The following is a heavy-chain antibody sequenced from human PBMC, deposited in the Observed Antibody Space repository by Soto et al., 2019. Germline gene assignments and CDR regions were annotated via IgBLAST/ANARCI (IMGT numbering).Heavy chain of an antibody. Sequence: GASVKVSCKASGYTFTSYAMHWVRQAPGQRLEWMGWINAGNGNTKYSQKFQGRVTITRDTSASTAYMELSSLRSEDTAVYYCAREPAGDWDYYYYYMDVWGKGTTVTVSS. CDR1: GYTFTSYA. CDR3: AREPAGDWDYYYYYMDV. V-gene: IGHV1-3*01. CDR2: INAGNGNT. D-gene: IGHD2-21*02. J-gene: IGHJ6*03.